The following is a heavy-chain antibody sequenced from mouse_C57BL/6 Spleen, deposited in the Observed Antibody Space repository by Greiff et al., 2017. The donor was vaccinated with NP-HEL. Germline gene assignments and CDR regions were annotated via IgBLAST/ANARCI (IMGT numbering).Heavy chain of an antibody. CDR3: SGGDGFAN. CDR2: INHSSGYT. J-gene: IGHJ3*01. CDR1: GYTFTSYW. D-gene: IGHD2-13*01. V-gene: IGHV1-7*01. Sequence: VQLQQSGAELAKPGASVKLSCKASGYTFTSYWTHWGKQRPGQGLEWIGYINHSSGYTKYSQKFKDKATLTADKSTTTAYMQLSSRTYEASAVYYCSGGDGFANWGQGTLVTDSA.